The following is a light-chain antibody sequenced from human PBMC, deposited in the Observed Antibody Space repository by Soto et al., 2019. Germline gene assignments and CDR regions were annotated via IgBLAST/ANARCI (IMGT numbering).Light chain of an antibody. CDR3: LQYHNLWA. J-gene: IGKJ1*01. Sequence: EILMTQSPATLSVSPGEGVTLSFRASQSVSGYLAWYQQKPGQAPRLLIYDASNRATGIPARFSGSGSGTDFTLTISSLQSEDFTVYSCLQYHNLWAFGQGTNVDIK. CDR1: QSVSGY. CDR2: DAS. V-gene: IGKV3D-15*01.